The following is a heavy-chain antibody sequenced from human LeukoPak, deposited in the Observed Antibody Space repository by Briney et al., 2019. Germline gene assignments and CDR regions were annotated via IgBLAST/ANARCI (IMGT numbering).Heavy chain of an antibody. J-gene: IGHJ6*03. Sequence: GGSLRLSCAASGFTFSSYSMNWVRQAPGKGLEWVSSISSSSSYIYYADSVKGRFTISRDNAKNSLYLQMSSLRAEDTAVYYCARDSTTSYDRYYYYYYMDVWGKGTTVTVSS. CDR2: ISSSSSYI. D-gene: IGHD2-2*01. CDR3: ARDSTTSYDRYYYYYYMDV. CDR1: GFTFSSYS. V-gene: IGHV3-21*01.